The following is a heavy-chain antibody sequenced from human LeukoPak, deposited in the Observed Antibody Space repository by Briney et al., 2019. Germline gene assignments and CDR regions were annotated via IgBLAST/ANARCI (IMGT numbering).Heavy chain of an antibody. CDR2: IDTSGNT. CDR1: TGSVSSGTYN. Sequence: SQTLSLTCTVSTGSVSSGTYNWTWIRQPAGEGLDWIGRIDTSGNTNYNPSLKSRVTMSLDTSKNHFSLRLSSVTAADTAVYYCARVMSYATLTGSWDWGQGTLVTVSS. V-gene: IGHV4-61*02. J-gene: IGHJ4*02. D-gene: IGHD3-9*01. CDR3: ARVMSYATLTGSWD.